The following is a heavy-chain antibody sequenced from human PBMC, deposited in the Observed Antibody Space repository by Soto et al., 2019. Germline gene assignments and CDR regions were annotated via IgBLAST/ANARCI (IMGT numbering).Heavy chain of an antibody. J-gene: IGHJ5*02. Sequence: QVQLVQSGAEVKKPGSSVKVSCKASGGTFSSYTISWVRQAPGQGLEWMGRIIPILGRANYAQKFQGRVTIAADKSTSTAYMALSSLRSGDTAVYYCARDEGYCSSTSCYFASNWFDPWGQGTLVTVSS. V-gene: IGHV1-69*08. CDR2: IIPILGRA. CDR1: GGTFSSYT. CDR3: ARDEGYCSSTSCYFASNWFDP. D-gene: IGHD2-2*01.